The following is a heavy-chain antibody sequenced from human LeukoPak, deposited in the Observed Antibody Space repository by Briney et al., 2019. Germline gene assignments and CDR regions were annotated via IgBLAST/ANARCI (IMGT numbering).Heavy chain of an antibody. CDR2: INENGSEK. CDR1: GFTFSNYC. V-gene: IGHV3-7*01. Sequence: HAGGSLRLSCAASGFTFSNYCMTWVRQAPGKGLEWVANINENGSEKYYVDSVKGRFTISRDNAKKSLYLQMNSPRAEDTAVYCCARDDEITFGIVKGGQGALVTVSS. D-gene: IGHD3-16*01. J-gene: IGHJ4*02. CDR3: ARDDEITFGIVK.